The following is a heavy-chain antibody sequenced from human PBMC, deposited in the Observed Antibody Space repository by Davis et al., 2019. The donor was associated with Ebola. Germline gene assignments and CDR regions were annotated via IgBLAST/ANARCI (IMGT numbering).Heavy chain of an antibody. CDR1: GFTFSSYA. D-gene: IGHD2-2*01. CDR3: ARAGYVVVPAATLYGMDV. Sequence: GESLKISCAASGFTFSSYAMSWVRQAPGKGLEWVSAISGSGGSTYYADSVKGRFTISRDNSKNTLYLQMNSLRAEDTAVYYCARAGYVVVPAATLYGMDVWGQGTTVTVSS. CDR2: ISGSGGST. V-gene: IGHV3-23*01. J-gene: IGHJ6*02.